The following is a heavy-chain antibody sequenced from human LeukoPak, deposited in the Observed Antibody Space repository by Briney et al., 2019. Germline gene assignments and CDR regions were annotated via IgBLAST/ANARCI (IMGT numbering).Heavy chain of an antibody. V-gene: IGHV7-4-1*02. D-gene: IGHD3-22*01. Sequence: ASVKVSCKASGYTFTSYAMNWVRQAPGQGLEWMGWINTNTGNPTYAQGFTGRFVFSLDTSVSTAYLQISSLKAEDTAVYYCARGYFSRYYDSSGYSLYAFDIWGQGTMVTVSS. CDR3: ARGYFSRYYDSSGYSLYAFDI. CDR1: GYTFTSYA. J-gene: IGHJ3*02. CDR2: INTNTGNP.